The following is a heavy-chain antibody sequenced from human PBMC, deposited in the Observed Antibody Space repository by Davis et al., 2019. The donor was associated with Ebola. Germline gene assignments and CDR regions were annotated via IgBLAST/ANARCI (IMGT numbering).Heavy chain of an antibody. Sequence: MPGGSLRLSCAVSGGSFSGYYWNWIRQSPGKGLEWIGEINHRGRTRYNPSLKSRVTISGDTSKNQFSLKVTSVTAADTAVYFCARGESTVTSFCYQYGLGVWGQGTTVTVSS. CDR3: ARGESTVTSFCYQYGLGV. V-gene: IGHV4-34*01. D-gene: IGHD4-17*01. J-gene: IGHJ6*02. CDR2: INHRGRT. CDR1: GGSFSGYY.